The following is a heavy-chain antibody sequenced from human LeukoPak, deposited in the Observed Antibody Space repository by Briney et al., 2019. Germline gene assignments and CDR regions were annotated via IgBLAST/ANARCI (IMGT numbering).Heavy chain of an antibody. J-gene: IGHJ4*02. Sequence: PGGSLRLSCAVSGFSFSSYWMSWVRQAPGKGLEWVANIKQDGSEKYYVDSVKGRFTISRDNAKNSLYLQMNSLRAEDTAVYYCARGAYGSGSYYIFWGQGTLVTVSS. CDR1: GFSFSSYW. CDR3: ARGAYGSGSYYIF. V-gene: IGHV3-7*04. CDR2: IKQDGSEK. D-gene: IGHD3-10*01.